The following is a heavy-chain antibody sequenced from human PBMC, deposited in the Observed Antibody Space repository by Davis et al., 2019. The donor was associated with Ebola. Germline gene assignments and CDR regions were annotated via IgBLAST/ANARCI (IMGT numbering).Heavy chain of an antibody. CDR3: TYSDYVDY. Sequence: GGSLRLSCKGSGYSFTSYWISWVRQAPGQGLEWMGRIIPILGIANYAQKLQGRVTITADKSTSTAYMELSSLRSEDTAVYYCTYSDYVDYWGQGTPVTVSS. CDR2: IIPILGIA. CDR1: GYSFTSYW. V-gene: IGHV1-69*02. D-gene: IGHD4-11*01. J-gene: IGHJ4*02.